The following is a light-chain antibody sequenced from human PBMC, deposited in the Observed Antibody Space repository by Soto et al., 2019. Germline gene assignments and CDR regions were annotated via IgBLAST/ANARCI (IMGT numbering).Light chain of an antibody. V-gene: IGKV3-11*01. CDR1: QSVEHY. CDR2: DAS. J-gene: IGKJ5*01. Sequence: EIALTQSTATLSLSPGERATLSCRASQSVEHYLAWYQQKPGQAPRLLIYDASNRATGIPARFSGSGSGTDFTLTISSLEPEDFAVYYCQQRRNWPPITFGQGTRLEIK. CDR3: QQRRNWPPIT.